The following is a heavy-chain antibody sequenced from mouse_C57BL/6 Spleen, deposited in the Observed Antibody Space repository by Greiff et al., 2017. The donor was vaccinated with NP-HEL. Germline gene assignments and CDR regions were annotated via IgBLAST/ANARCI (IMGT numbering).Heavy chain of an antibody. D-gene: IGHD2-4*01. V-gene: IGHV1-5*01. J-gene: IGHJ2*01. CDR2: IYPGNSDT. Sequence: VQLKESGTVLARPGASVKMSCKTSGYTFTSYWMHWVKQRPGQGLEWIGAIYPGNSDTSYNQKFKGKAKLTAVTSASTAYMELSSLTNEDSAVYYCTKGLYYDYDGYFDYWGQGTTLTVSS. CDR1: GYTFTSYW. CDR3: TKGLYYDYDGYFDY.